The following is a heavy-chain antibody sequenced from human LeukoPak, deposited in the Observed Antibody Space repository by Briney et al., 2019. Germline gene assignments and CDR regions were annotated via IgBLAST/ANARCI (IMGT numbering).Heavy chain of an antibody. J-gene: IGHJ5*02. Sequence: GGSLRLSCAASGFTFSIHDMTWVRQAPGKGLEWVSSISARDGITHYADSVRGRFTISRDNSKNTLYLQLHSLRADDTAIYYCAKDQIAARPGWFDPWGLGTLVTVSS. CDR3: AKDQIAARPGWFDP. V-gene: IGHV3-23*01. D-gene: IGHD6-6*01. CDR1: GFTFSIHD. CDR2: ISARDGIT.